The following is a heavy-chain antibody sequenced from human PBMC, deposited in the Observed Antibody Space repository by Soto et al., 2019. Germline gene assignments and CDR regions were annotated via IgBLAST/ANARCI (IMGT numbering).Heavy chain of an antibody. CDR1: GGSTSSYY. CDR2: IYYSGST. V-gene: IGHV4-59*01. D-gene: IGHD4-17*01. J-gene: IGHJ5*02. Sequence: SETLSLTCTVSGGSTSSYYWSWIRQPPGKGLEWIGYIYYSGSTNYNPSLKSRVTISVDTSKNQFSLKLSSVTAADTAVYYCASQPRSYDYGYNWFDPWGQGTLVTVSS. CDR3: ASQPRSYDYGYNWFDP.